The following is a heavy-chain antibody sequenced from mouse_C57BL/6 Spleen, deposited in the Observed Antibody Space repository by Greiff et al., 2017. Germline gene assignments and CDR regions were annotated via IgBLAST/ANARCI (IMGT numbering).Heavy chain of an antibody. D-gene: IGHD2-2*01. Sequence: QVQLQQPGAELVRPGTSVKLSCKASGYTFTSYWLHWVKQRPGQGLEWIGVIDPSDSYTNYNQKFKGKATLTVDTSSSTAYVQLSSLTSENSAVYYCARRVGYDFGYWGQGTTLTVSS. CDR3: ARRVGYDFGY. CDR2: IDPSDSYT. V-gene: IGHV1-59*01. J-gene: IGHJ2*01. CDR1: GYTFTSYW.